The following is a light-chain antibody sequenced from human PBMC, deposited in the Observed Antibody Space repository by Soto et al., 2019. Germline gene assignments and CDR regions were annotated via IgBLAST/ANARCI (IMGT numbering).Light chain of an antibody. V-gene: IGKV3-15*01. J-gene: IGKJ1*01. CDR2: GVS. CDR3: QHYYYWPPWT. CDR1: QSVSRN. Sequence: EIVMTQSPSTLSVSAGESVTLFCMASQSVSRNLAWHQQKPGQAPRLLIYGVSTRATGVPARFSGSGSGTEFTLTISSLQPEDFAVYYCQHYYYWPPWTFGQGTKVDIK.